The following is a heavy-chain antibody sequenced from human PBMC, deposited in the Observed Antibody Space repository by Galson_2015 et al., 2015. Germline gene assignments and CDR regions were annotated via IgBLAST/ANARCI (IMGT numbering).Heavy chain of an antibody. CDR1: GFTFDDYA. CDR3: AKDWGADGDLNFDY. Sequence: SLRLSCAASGFTFDDYAMHWVRQAPGKGLEWVSGISWNSGSIGYADSVKGRFTISRDNAKNSLYLQMNSLRAEDTALYYCAKDWGADGDLNFDYWGQGTLVTVSS. V-gene: IGHV3-9*01. CDR2: ISWNSGSI. J-gene: IGHJ4*02. D-gene: IGHD4-17*01.